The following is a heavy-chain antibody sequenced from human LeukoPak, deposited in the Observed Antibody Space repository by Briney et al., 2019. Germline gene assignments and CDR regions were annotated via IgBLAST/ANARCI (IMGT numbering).Heavy chain of an antibody. Sequence: GASLRLSCAASGFTFSSYAMSWVRQAPGKVLEWVSAISGSGGSTYYADSVKGRFTISRDNSKNTLYLQMNSLRAEDTAVYYCAKDLEYDSSGYYFFDYWGQGTLVTVSS. CDR2: ISGSGGST. J-gene: IGHJ4*02. D-gene: IGHD3-22*01. CDR3: AKDLEYDSSGYYFFDY. V-gene: IGHV3-23*01. CDR1: GFTFSSYA.